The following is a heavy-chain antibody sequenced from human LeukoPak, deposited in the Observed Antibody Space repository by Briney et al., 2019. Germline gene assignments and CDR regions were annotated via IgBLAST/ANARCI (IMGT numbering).Heavy chain of an antibody. D-gene: IGHD3-9*01. V-gene: IGHV4-4*02. CDR3: ARDRPTLRYFDWSHAFDI. CDR2: IYHSGST. Sequence: PSETLSLTCTVSGGSISSSKWWSWVRQSPGKGLEWIGEIYHSGSTNYNPSLKSRLTISVDKSKNQFSLKLTSVTAADTAVYYCARDRPTLRYFDWSHAFDIWGQGTMVIVSS. CDR1: GGSISSSKW. J-gene: IGHJ3*02.